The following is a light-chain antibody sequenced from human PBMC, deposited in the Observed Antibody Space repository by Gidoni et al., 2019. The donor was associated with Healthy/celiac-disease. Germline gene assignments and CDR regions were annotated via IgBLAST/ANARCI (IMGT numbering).Light chain of an antibody. J-gene: IGKJ4*01. CDR2: GAS. CDR1: QRVSSSY. Sequence: IVLTPSPGTLSLSPGERATLSCRASQRVSSSYLAWYQQKPGQAPRLLIYGASSRATGIPDRFSGSGSGTDFTLTISRLEPEDFAVYYCQQYGSSPLTFGGXTKVEIK. V-gene: IGKV3-20*01. CDR3: QQYGSSPLT.